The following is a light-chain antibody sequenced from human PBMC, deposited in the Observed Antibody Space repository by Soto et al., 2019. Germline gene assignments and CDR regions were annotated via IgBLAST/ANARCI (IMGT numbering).Light chain of an antibody. J-gene: IGLJ3*02. CDR1: SSDLGGYNY. V-gene: IGLV2-11*01. CDR3: CSYAGSFTWV. Sequence: QSALTQPRSVSGSPGQSVTISCSGTSSDLGGYNYVSWYQHHPGKAPKLMIYDVTLRPSGVPDRFSGSKSGNTASLTISGLQAEEEADYYCCSYAGSFTWVFGGGTKVTVL. CDR2: DVT.